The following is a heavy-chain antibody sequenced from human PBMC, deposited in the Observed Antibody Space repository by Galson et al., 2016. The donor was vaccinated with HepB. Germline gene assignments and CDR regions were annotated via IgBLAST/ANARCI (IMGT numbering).Heavy chain of an antibody. Sequence: SLRLSCAASGFRFSDYYMSWIRQAPGKGLEWVSYISSRSSYRKYADSVKGRFTISRDNDKNSLYLQMNSLGAEDTATYYCARERFNGGRDFVVVPATMRFNSRYFHLWGRGTLVTVSS. V-gene: IGHV3-11*06. CDR1: GFRFSDYY. CDR2: ISSRSSYR. D-gene: IGHD2-2*01. CDR3: ARERFNGGRDFVVVPATMRFNSRYFHL. J-gene: IGHJ2*01.